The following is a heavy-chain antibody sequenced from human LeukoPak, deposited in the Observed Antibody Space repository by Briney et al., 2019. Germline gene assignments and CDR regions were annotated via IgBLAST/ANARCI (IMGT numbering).Heavy chain of an antibody. Sequence: SQTLSLTCTVSGDSISSGDYYWRWIRQPPGRGLEWNEYIYYSGSTYYNPALKSRVTISVDTSKNQFSLKLISVTAADTAVYYCARVPQSIAARYERDAFHIWGQGTMVTVSS. CDR3: ARVPQSIAARYERDAFHI. J-gene: IGHJ3*02. V-gene: IGHV4-30-4*01. CDR2: IYYSGST. CDR1: GDSISSGDYY. D-gene: IGHD6-6*01.